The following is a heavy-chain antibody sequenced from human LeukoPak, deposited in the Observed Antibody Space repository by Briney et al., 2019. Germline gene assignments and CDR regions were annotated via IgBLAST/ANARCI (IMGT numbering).Heavy chain of an antibody. CDR1: GDSSRSSDSY. CDR2: IYYSGST. V-gene: IGHV4-31*03. CDR3: AREGVAVAGTRTFDY. D-gene: IGHD6-19*01. J-gene: IGHJ4*02. Sequence: SETLSLTCTVSGDSSRSSDSYRGWIRQPPGKGLEWIGYIYYSGSTYYNPSLKSRVTISVDTSKNQFSLKLSSVTAADTAVYYCAREGVAVAGTRTFDYWGQGTLVTVSS.